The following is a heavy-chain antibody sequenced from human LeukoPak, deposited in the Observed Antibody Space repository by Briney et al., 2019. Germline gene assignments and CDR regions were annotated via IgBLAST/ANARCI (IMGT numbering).Heavy chain of an antibody. J-gene: IGHJ5*02. V-gene: IGHV4-59*08. D-gene: IGHD2/OR15-2a*01. Sequence: SETLSLTCTVSGVSISSYYWSWIRQPPGKGLEWIGNIFYSGNTNYNPSLKSRVSISVDTSNYQFSLKLSSVTAADTAVYYCAAALAYCYSINCPQVRYFGPWGQGILVTVSS. CDR3: AAALAYCYSINCPQVRYFGP. CDR1: GVSISSYY. CDR2: IFYSGNT.